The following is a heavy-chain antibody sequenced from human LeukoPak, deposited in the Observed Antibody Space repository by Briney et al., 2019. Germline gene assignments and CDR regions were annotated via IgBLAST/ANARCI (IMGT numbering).Heavy chain of an antibody. Sequence: GGSLRPSCAASRFTFSNYAMSWVRQAPGKGLEWVSTISGSGGSTYYADSVKGRFTISRDNSKNTLHLQMNSLRAEDTAVYYCAKSAYYDSSGFYREYYFDYWGQGTLVTVSS. CDR2: ISGSGGST. CDR3: AKSAYYDSSGFYREYYFDY. V-gene: IGHV3-23*01. J-gene: IGHJ4*02. D-gene: IGHD3-22*01. CDR1: RFTFSNYA.